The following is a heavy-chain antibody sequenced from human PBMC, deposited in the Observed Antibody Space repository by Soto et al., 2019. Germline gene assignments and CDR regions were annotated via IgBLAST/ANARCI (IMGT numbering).Heavy chain of an antibody. V-gene: IGHV3-23*01. CDR1: GFTFSSYA. Sequence: GESLRLSCAASGFTFSSYAMSWVRQAPGKGLEWVSAISGSGGSTYYADSVKGRFTISRDNSKNTLYLQMNSLRAEDTAVYYCAKDRTLATVTTIGHYWGQGTLVTVSS. CDR3: AKDRTLATVTTIGHY. J-gene: IGHJ4*02. D-gene: IGHD4-17*01. CDR2: ISGSGGST.